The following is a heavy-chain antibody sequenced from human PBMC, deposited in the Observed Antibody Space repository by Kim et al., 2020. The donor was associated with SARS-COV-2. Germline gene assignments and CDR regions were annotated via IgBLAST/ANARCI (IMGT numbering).Heavy chain of an antibody. J-gene: IGHJ6*02. Sequence: KFQGRVTMTRDTSISTAYMELSRLRSDDTAVYYCARDRGVLLWSRGMDVWGQGTTVTVSS. CDR3: ARDRGVLLWSRGMDV. V-gene: IGHV1-2*02. D-gene: IGHD3-10*01.